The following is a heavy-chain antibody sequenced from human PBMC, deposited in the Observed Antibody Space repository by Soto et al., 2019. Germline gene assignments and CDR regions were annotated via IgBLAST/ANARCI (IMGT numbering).Heavy chain of an antibody. J-gene: IGHJ4*02. V-gene: IGHV4-31*03. D-gene: IGHD2-2*01. CDR1: GGSISVGVYY. CDR3: ARFENPDASLYFDY. CDR2: TYHTGST. Sequence: QVQLQESGPGLVKPSQTLSLTCTVSGGSISVGVYYWNWIRQLPGKGPEWIGYTYHTGSTYYNPSLESRVTISVDPSKNQFSLRLSSVTAADTAVYYCARFENPDASLYFDYWGQGTLVTVSS.